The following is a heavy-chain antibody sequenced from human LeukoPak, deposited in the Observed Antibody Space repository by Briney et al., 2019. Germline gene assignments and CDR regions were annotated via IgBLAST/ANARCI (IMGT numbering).Heavy chain of an antibody. J-gene: IGHJ6*03. CDR2: VAYDGSSK. V-gene: IGHV3-30*02. CDR3: ARDGVTRRYNMYYYMDV. CDR1: GFTFSSYG. D-gene: IGHD1-1*01. Sequence: GGSLRLSCAASGFTFSSYGMHWVRQAPGKGLEWVAFVAYDGSSKYYRDSVKGRFIISRDYSRNTLYLQMNSLRGEDTAVYYCARDGVTRRYNMYYYMDVWGKGTTVTVSS.